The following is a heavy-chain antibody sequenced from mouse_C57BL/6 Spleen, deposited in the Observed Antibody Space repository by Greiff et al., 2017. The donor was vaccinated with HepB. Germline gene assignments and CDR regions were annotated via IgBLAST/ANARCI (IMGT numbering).Heavy chain of an antibody. V-gene: IGHV1-74*01. CDR1: GYTFTSYW. Sequence: QVQLQQPGAELVKPGASVKVSCKASGYTFTSYWMHWVKQRPGQGLEWIGRIHPSDSDTNYNQKFKGKATLTVDNSSSTAYMQLSSLTSEDSAVYYCAIRPFDGYFGYWGQGTTLTVSS. J-gene: IGHJ2*01. D-gene: IGHD2-3*01. CDR2: IHPSDSDT. CDR3: AIRPFDGYFGY.